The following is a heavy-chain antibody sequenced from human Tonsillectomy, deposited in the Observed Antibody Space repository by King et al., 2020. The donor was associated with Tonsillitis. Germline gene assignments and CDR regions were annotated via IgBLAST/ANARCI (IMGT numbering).Heavy chain of an antibody. D-gene: IGHD2-8*01. J-gene: IGHJ4*02. CDR2: IYWNDEK. V-gene: IGHV2-5*01. CDR1: GFSLRASGVG. Sequence: ITLKESGPPLVKPTQTLTLTCTFSGFSLRASGVGVGWIRQPPGKAPEWLALIYWNDEKRYSPSLRTRLTITKDTSRSHVVLTIANMDPVDTATNYCAHRLANGDAHFDFWGQGTLVTASS. CDR3: AHRLANGDAHFDF.